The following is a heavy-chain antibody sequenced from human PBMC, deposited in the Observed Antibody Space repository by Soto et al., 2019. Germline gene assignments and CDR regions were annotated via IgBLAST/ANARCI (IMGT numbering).Heavy chain of an antibody. Sequence: GGSLRLSCAASGFTFSSYAMSWVRQAPGKGLEWVSAISGSGGSTYYADSVKGRFTISRDNSKNTLYLQMNILRAEDTAVYYCAKVRIRIAAAANWFDPWGQGTLVTVSS. J-gene: IGHJ5*02. V-gene: IGHV3-23*01. CDR3: AKVRIRIAAAANWFDP. CDR1: GFTFSSYA. D-gene: IGHD6-13*01. CDR2: ISGSGGST.